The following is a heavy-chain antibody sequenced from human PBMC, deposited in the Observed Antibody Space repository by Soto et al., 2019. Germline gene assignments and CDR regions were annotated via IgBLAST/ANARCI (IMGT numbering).Heavy chain of an antibody. CDR2: IIPIFGTA. V-gene: IGHV1-69*06. J-gene: IGHJ4*02. CDR3: ASYYSGPLIDY. Sequence: SVKVSCKASGGTFSSYAISWVRQAPGQGLEWMGGIIPIFGTANYAQKFQGRVTITADKSTSTAYMELSSLRSEDTAVYYCASYYSGPLIDYWGQGTLVTVSS. D-gene: IGHD5-12*01. CDR1: GGTFSSYA.